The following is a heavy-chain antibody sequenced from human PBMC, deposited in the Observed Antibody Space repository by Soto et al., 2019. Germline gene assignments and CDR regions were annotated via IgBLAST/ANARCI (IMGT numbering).Heavy chain of an antibody. V-gene: IGHV4-39*01. Sequence: SEPLSLTGTVADGSSSSSGCYWVWIRQPPGKGLEWIGSIYYSGSAYYNPSLKSRVTISVDTSKNQFSLKLSSVTAADTAVYYCAREYSSSWYNYYYGMDVWGQGTTVTVSS. D-gene: IGHD6-13*01. CDR3: AREYSSSWYNYYYGMDV. CDR2: IYYSGSA. J-gene: IGHJ6*02. CDR1: DGSSSSSGCY.